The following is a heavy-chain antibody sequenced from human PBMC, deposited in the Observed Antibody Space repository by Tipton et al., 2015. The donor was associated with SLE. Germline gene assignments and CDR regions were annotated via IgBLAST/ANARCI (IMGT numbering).Heavy chain of an antibody. CDR3: AIAVAGTLFFDY. J-gene: IGHJ4*02. V-gene: IGHV3-30*04. D-gene: IGHD6-19*01. Sequence: QLVQSGGGEVQPGRSLRLSCAASGYTFPTYAMHWVRQAPGKGLEWVAVISYDESIKYYADSVKGRFTISRDESKNTMYLQMNSLRAEDTAVYYCAIAVAGTLFFDYWGQGALVTVSS. CDR2: ISYDESIK. CDR1: GYTFPTYA.